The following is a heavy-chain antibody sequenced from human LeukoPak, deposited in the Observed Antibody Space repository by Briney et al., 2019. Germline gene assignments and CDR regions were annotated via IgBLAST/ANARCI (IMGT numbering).Heavy chain of an antibody. D-gene: IGHD1-26*01. CDR3: ARDIRVVGATHYLDQ. CDR1: GGSVNSYY. CDR2: MHYSGGA. J-gene: IGHJ4*02. Sequence: PSETLSLTCTVSGGSVNSYYWSWVRQPPGKGLEWIGYMHYSGGATYYPSLKSRVAMSIDASKNQFSLKLSSVTAADTAVYYCARDIRVVGATHYLDQWGQGTPVTVSS. V-gene: IGHV4-59*02.